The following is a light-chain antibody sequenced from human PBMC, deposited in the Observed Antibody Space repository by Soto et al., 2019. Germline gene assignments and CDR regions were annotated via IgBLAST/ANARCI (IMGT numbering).Light chain of an antibody. CDR2: PAS. V-gene: IGKV1-12*01. CDR3: QQSYSTLIT. CDR1: QPISSW. Sequence: DIQMTQSPSSISASVGDRVTITCRASQPISSWLAWYQQVPGQAPYLLIYPASTLQSGVPSRFSGSGSGTDFTLTISSLQPEDFATYYCQQSYSTLITFGGGTKVDIK. J-gene: IGKJ4*01.